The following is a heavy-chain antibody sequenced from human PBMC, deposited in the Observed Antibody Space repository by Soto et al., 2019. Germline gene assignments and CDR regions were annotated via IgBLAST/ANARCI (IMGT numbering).Heavy chain of an antibody. J-gene: IGHJ4*02. CDR1: GYTFTDYG. Sequence: QVQLVQSGAEVKKPGASVKVSCKASGYTFTDYGFNWVRQAPGQGLEWMGWINVYNGDTISAQKFQDRVTMTTDTSASTAYMELGSLRSDDTAMYYCARDNPQGVNWGQGTLVTVSS. V-gene: IGHV1-18*01. D-gene: IGHD3-16*01. CDR3: ARDNPQGVN. CDR2: INVYNGDT.